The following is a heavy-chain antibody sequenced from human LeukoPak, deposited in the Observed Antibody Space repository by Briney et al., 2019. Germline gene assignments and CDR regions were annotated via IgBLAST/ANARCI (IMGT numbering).Heavy chain of an antibody. J-gene: IGHJ4*02. CDR2: IYTSGST. Sequence: SETLSLTCTVSGGSISSVSYYWSSIRQPAGKGLEWIGRIYTSGSTNYNPSLKSRVTISVDTSKNQFSLKLSSVTAADTAVYYCASYSGGSGWYGYFDYWGQGTLVTVSS. CDR1: GGSISSVSYY. V-gene: IGHV4-61*02. CDR3: ASYSGGSGWYGYFDY. D-gene: IGHD6-19*01.